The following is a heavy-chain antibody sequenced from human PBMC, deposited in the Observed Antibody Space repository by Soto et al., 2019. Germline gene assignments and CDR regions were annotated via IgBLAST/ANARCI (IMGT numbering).Heavy chain of an antibody. J-gene: IGHJ6*02. CDR2: IWYDGSNK. V-gene: IGHV3-33*01. Sequence: GGSLRLSCAASGFTFSSYGMHWVRQAPGKGLEWVAVIWYDGSNKYYADSVKGRFTISRDNSKNTLYLQMNSLRAEDTAVYYCARGPSILSGTGPHRAHGMDVWGQGTTVTV. CDR3: ARGPSILSGTGPHRAHGMDV. D-gene: IGHD3-10*01. CDR1: GFTFSSYG.